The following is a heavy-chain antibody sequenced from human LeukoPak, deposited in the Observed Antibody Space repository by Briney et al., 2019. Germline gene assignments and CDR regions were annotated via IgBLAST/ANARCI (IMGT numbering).Heavy chain of an antibody. J-gene: IGHJ6*03. CDR2: INWNGGSA. CDR1: GFTLSSYE. D-gene: IGHD6-13*01. V-gene: IGHV3-23*01. CDR3: AKGGSSSWYWYYYYMDV. Sequence: PGGSLRLSCTASGFTLSSYEMSWIRQAPGKGLEWVSGINWNGGSAGYADSVKGRFTISRDNSKNTLYLQMNSLRAEDTAVYYCAKGGSSSWYWYYYYMDVWGKGTTVTVSS.